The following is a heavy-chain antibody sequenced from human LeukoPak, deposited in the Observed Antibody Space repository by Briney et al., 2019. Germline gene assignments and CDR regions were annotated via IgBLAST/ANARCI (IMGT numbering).Heavy chain of an antibody. J-gene: IGHJ4*02. CDR3: ARTGPLWFGELSDY. Sequence: ASVKVSCKASRYTFTGYYIHWVRQAPGQGLEWMGWINPNSGDTNYAQKLQGRVTMTTDTSTSTAYMELRSLRSDDTAVYYCARTGPLWFGELSDYWGQGTLVTVSS. CDR2: INPNSGDT. V-gene: IGHV1-2*02. D-gene: IGHD3-10*01. CDR1: RYTFTGYY.